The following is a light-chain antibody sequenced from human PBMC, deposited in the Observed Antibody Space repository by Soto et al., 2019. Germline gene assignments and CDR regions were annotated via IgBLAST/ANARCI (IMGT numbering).Light chain of an antibody. J-gene: IGKJ5*01. CDR2: SAS. CDR1: QGISSY. V-gene: IGKV1-27*01. CDR3: HQLKGYPLT. Sequence: IQLTQSPSSLSGSVGDRVTVTCRVSQGISSYLNLYRQKPGKVPKLLIYSASNLQSGVPSRFSGSGSGTDFTLTISSLQPEDSATYYCHQLKGYPLTFGQVTRLEIK.